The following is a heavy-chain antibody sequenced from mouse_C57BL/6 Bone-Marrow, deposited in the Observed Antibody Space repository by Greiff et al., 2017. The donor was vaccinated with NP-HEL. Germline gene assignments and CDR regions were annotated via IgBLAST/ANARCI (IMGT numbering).Heavy chain of an antibody. V-gene: IGHV1-50*01. CDR3: ARYYDYDWFAH. J-gene: IGHJ3*01. CDR2: IDPSDSYT. Sequence: QVQLQQPGAELVKPGASVKLSCKASGYTFTSYWMQWVKQRPGQGLEWIGEIDPSDSYTNYNQKFKGKATLTVDTSSSTAYMQLSSLTSEDSAVYYCARYYDYDWFAHWGQGTLVTVSA. D-gene: IGHD2-4*01. CDR1: GYTFTSYW.